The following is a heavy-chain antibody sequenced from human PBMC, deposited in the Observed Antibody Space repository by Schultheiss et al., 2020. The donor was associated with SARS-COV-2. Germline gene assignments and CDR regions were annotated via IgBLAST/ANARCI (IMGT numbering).Heavy chain of an antibody. J-gene: IGHJ3*02. CDR1: GGSISSYY. Sequence: SETLSLTCTVSGGSISSYYWSWIRQPPGKGLEWIGYIYYSGSTNYNPSLKSRVTISVDTSKNQFSLKLSSVTAADTAVYYCARQTSRDSAVTRGLCAFDIWGQGTMVTVSS. CDR3: ARQTSRDSAVTRGLCAFDI. CDR2: IYYSGST. V-gene: IGHV4-59*08. D-gene: IGHD4-17*01.